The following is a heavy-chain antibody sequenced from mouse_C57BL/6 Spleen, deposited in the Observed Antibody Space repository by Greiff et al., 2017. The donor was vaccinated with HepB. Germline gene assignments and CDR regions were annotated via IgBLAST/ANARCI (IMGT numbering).Heavy chain of an antibody. J-gene: IGHJ4*01. CDR2: IHPNSGST. Sequence: QVQLQQPGAELVKPGASVKLSCKASGYTFTSYWMHWVKPRPGQGLEWIGMIHPNSGSTNYNEKFKSKATLTVDKSSSTAYMQLSSLTSEDSAVYSCAPGDSNYHYAMGYWGQGTSVTVSS. V-gene: IGHV1-64*01. CDR3: APGDSNYHYAMGY. CDR1: GYTFTSYW. D-gene: IGHD2-5*01.